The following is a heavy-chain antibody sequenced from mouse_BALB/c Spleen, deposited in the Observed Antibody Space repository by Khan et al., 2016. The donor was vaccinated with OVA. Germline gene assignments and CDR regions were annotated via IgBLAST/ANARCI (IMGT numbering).Heavy chain of an antibody. CDR3: ARSPYGNFAY. V-gene: IGHV5-9-3*01. J-gene: IGHJ3*01. D-gene: IGHD2-1*01. Sequence: EVELVESGGGLVKPGGSLKLSCAASGFTFSTYAMSWVRQTPEKRLEWVATINSDGDYTYNLDSVKGRFTISRDNAKNTLYLQMTSLRSEDTAMYYCARSPYGNFAYWGQGTLVTVSA. CDR2: INSDGDYT. CDR1: GFTFSTYA.